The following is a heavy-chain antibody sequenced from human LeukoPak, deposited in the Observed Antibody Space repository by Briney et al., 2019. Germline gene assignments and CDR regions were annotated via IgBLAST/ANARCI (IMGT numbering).Heavy chain of an antibody. CDR1: GFTFSSYW. CDR3: ARDEYNNNYYYYYYMDV. V-gene: IGHV3-7*01. Sequence: PGGSLRLSCAASGFTFSSYWMSWVRQAPGKGLEWVANIKQDGSEKYYVNSVKGRFTISRDNAKNSLYLQMNSLRAEDTAVYYCARDEYNNNYYYYYYMDVWGKGTTVTVSS. CDR2: IKQDGSEK. D-gene: IGHD1/OR15-1a*01. J-gene: IGHJ6*03.